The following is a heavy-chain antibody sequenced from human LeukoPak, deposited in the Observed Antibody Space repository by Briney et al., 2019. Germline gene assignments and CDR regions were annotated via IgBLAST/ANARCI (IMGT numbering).Heavy chain of an antibody. D-gene: IGHD6-19*01. V-gene: IGHV3-23*01. J-gene: IGHJ4*02. CDR3: AKGYSSGWFYYFDY. CDR2: ISGSGGST. CDR1: GFTFSSYA. Sequence: GGSLRLSCAASGFTFSSYAMSWVRRAPGKGLEWVSAISGSGGSTYYADSVKGRFTISRDNSKNTLYLQMNSLRAEDTAVYYCAKGYSSGWFYYFDYWGQGTLVTVSS.